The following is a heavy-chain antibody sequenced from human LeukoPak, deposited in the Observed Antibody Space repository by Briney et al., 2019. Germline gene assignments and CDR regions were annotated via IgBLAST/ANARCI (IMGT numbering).Heavy chain of an antibody. CDR2: IYWDDDK. CDR1: GFSLSTSAVG. V-gene: IGHV2-5*02. J-gene: IGHJ4*01. Sequence: SGPTLVNPTQTLTLTCTFSGFSLSTSAVGVGWIRQPPGKALEWLALIYWDDDKRYSPSLKSRLTITKDTSKNQVVLTMTNMDPVDTATYYCAQGVQDTAMGTLSYWGHGTLVTVSS. CDR3: AQGVQDTAMGTLSY. D-gene: IGHD5-18*01.